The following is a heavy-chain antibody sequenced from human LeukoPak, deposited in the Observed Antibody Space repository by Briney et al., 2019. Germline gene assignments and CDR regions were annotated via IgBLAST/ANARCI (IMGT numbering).Heavy chain of an antibody. D-gene: IGHD1-26*01. CDR1: GGSFSGYY. Sequence: SETLSLTCAVHGGSFSGYYWSWIRQPPGKGLEWIGEINHSGSTYSNPSLKSRVTISVDTSKNQFSLRLSSVTAADTVVYYCARETGTYSAFDYWGQGTLVTVSS. CDR3: ARETGTYSAFDY. CDR2: INHSGST. J-gene: IGHJ4*02. V-gene: IGHV4-34*01.